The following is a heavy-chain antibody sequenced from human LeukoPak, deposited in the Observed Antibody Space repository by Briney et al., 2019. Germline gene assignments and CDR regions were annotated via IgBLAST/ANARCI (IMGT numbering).Heavy chain of an antibody. CDR1: GFTFSSSA. V-gene: IGHV3-23*01. J-gene: IGHJ4*02. CDR2: ISGSGGST. Sequence: PGGSLRLACAASGFTFSSSAMSWVRQAPGKGLEWVSSISGSGGSTYYADSVKGRFTISRDNSKNTLYLQMNSLRAEDTAVYYCAKDSGRWYYFDYWGQGTLVTVSS. D-gene: IGHD6-13*01. CDR3: AKDSGRWYYFDY.